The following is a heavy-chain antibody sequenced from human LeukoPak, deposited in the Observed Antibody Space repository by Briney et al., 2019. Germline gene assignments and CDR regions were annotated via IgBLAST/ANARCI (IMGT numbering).Heavy chain of an antibody. Sequence: SETLSLTCPVSGGSISGYYWSWIWQPPGKGLEWIGYIYYTGSTNYNPSLKSRVTISLDTSKNQFSLKLSSVTAADTAVYYCASSDPDGWFDPWGQGTVVTVSS. CDR3: ASSDPDGWFDP. CDR2: IYYTGST. D-gene: IGHD5-24*01. J-gene: IGHJ5*02. V-gene: IGHV4-59*08. CDR1: GGSISGYY.